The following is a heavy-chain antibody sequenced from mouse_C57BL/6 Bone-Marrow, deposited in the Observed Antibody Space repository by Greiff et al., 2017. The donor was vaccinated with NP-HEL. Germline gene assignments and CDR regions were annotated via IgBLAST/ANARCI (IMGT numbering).Heavy chain of an antibody. CDR2: IYPGDGDT. Sequence: QVQLQQSGPELVKPGASVKISCKASGYAFSSSWMNWVKQRPGKGLEWIGRIYPGDGDTNYNGKFKGKATLTADKSSSTAYMQLSSLSSEDSVVYFCARSHFYSSPSFVYWGQGTLVTVSA. J-gene: IGHJ3*01. D-gene: IGHD1-1*01. V-gene: IGHV1-82*01. CDR3: ARSHFYSSPSFVY. CDR1: GYAFSSSW.